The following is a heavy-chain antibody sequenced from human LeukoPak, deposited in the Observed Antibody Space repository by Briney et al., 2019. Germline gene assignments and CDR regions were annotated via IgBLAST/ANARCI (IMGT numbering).Heavy chain of an antibody. D-gene: IGHD6-13*01. CDR3: ARHGGFSSSWYFDY. V-gene: IGHV4-30-4*01. CDR2: IYYSGST. Sequence: SETLSLTCTVSGGSISSGDYYWSWIRQPPGKGLEWIGYIYYSGSTYYNPSLKSRVTISVDTSKNQFSLKLSSVTAADTAVYYCARHGGFSSSWYFDYWGQGTLVTVSS. J-gene: IGHJ4*02. CDR1: GGSISSGDYY.